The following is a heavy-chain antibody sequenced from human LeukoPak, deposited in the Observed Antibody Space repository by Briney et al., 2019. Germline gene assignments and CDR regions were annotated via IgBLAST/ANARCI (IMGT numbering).Heavy chain of an antibody. Sequence: GASVKVSCKASGYTFTGYYMHWVRQAPGQGLEWMGGIIPIFGTANYAQKFQGRVTITADESTSTAYMELSSLRSEDTAVYYCARDVGLRLGELSLYYFDYWGQGTLVTVSS. V-gene: IGHV1-69*13. D-gene: IGHD3-16*02. J-gene: IGHJ4*02. CDR2: IIPIFGTA. CDR1: GYTFTGYY. CDR3: ARDVGLRLGELSLYYFDY.